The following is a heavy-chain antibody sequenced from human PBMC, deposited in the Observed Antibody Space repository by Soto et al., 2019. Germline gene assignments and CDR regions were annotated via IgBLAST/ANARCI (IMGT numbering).Heavy chain of an antibody. V-gene: IGHV4-31*03. Sequence: LSETLSLTCTVSGGSISSGGYYWSWIRQHPGKGLEWIGYIYYSGSTYYNPSLKSRVTISVDTSKNQFSLKLSSVTAADTAVYYCARKEGAYSSGSVQGPFDYWGQGTLVTVSS. CDR2: IYYSGST. CDR3: ARKEGAYSSGSVQGPFDY. CDR1: GGSISSGGYY. D-gene: IGHD3-22*01. J-gene: IGHJ4*02.